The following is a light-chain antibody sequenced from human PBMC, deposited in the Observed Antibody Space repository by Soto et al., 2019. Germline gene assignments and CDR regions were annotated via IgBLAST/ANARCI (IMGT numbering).Light chain of an antibody. CDR1: QSVLYSSNNKNY. J-gene: IGKJ2*01. V-gene: IGKV4-1*01. Sequence: DIVMTQSPDSLAVSLGERATINCKSSQSVLYSSNNKNYLAWYQQKPGQPPNLLIYWASTRESGVPDRFSGSGSVTDFSLTISSLQAEDVAVYYFQQYYNTPPSFGQGATVDIK. CDR2: WAS. CDR3: QQYYNTPPS.